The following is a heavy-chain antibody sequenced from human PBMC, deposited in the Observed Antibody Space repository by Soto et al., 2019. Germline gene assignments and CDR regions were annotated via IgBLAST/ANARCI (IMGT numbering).Heavy chain of an antibody. Sequence: PSETLSLNWTGSGGSISRYYWSLIRQPPGKCLGWIGYIYYSGSTNYNPSLRSRVTISVDTSKNQFSLKLSSVTAADTAVYYCARHGSSGWYYFDYWGQGPXVTVSS. CDR2: IYYSGST. CDR1: GGSISRYY. D-gene: IGHD6-19*01. V-gene: IGHV4-59*08. CDR3: ARHGSSGWYYFDY. J-gene: IGHJ4*02.